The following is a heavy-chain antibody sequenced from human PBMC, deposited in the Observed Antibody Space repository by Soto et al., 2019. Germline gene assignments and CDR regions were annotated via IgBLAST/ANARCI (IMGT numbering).Heavy chain of an antibody. V-gene: IGHV1-18*01. CDR2: ISAYNGNT. CDR1: GYTLTTYG. Sequence: ASVKVSCKASGYTLTTYGLSWVRQAPGQGLEWMGWISAYNGNTNYAQNLQGRVTMTTDTTTNTAYMELRSLRSDDTAVYYCARYCSGGSCPRSDAFDIWGQGTMVT. CDR3: ARYCSGGSCPRSDAFDI. J-gene: IGHJ3*02. D-gene: IGHD2-15*01.